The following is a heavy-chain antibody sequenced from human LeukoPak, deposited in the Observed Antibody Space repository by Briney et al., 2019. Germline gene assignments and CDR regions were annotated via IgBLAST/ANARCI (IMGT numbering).Heavy chain of an antibody. V-gene: IGHV3-48*03. D-gene: IGHD3-10*01. CDR3: ARVRVTMVRGVPGGMDV. Sequence: GGSLRLSCAASGFTFSSYEMNWVRQAPGKGLEWVSYISSSGSNIYYADSVKGRFTISRDNAKNSLYLQTNSLRAEDTAVYYCARVRVTMVRGVPGGMDVWGQGTTVTVSS. CDR2: ISSSGSNI. CDR1: GFTFSSYE. J-gene: IGHJ6*02.